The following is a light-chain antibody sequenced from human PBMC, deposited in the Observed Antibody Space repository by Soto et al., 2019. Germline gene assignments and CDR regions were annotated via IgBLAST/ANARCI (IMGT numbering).Light chain of an antibody. CDR1: QSVYNDY. J-gene: IGKJ4*01. CDR3: QQYGSSPPLT. CDR2: DAS. Sequence: EVVLTQSPGTLSLSPGERVTLSCRASQSVYNDYFAWYQQKPGQAPRLLIYDASSRATGIPDRFSGSGSGTEFTLTITRLEPEDSALYYCQQYGSSPPLTFGGGTKVEIK. V-gene: IGKV3-20*01.